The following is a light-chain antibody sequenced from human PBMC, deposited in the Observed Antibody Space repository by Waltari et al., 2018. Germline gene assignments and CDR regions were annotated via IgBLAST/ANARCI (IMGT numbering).Light chain of an antibody. CDR1: RSNIEHHY. Sequence: QSVLTQPPSTSGTPGQAVTISCSGSRSNIEHHYVYWYQQLPGTAPKLLVYWNNRRPSGLTDRFFASKSGTSASLAISGLRSEDEGDYYCLAWDASLSGWVFGGGTKVTVL. V-gene: IGLV1-47*01. J-gene: IGLJ3*02. CDR2: WNN. CDR3: LAWDASLSGWV.